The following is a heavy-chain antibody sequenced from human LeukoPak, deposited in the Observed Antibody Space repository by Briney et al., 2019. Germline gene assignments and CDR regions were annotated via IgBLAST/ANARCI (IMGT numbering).Heavy chain of an antibody. CDR3: ANVAKGRFFFYHMDV. CDR2: ISSDNGIP. V-gene: IGHV1-18*01. CDR1: GRTNNRFG. Sequence: ASVKVSCKASGRTNNRFGVTWVRQAPGQGLEWIGWISSDNGIPRYADKFQGSVTISADTSTTTAYMEMRSLRYDDTAVHFCANVAKGRFFFYHMDVWGKGTTVTVSS. D-gene: IGHD2-2*01. J-gene: IGHJ6*04.